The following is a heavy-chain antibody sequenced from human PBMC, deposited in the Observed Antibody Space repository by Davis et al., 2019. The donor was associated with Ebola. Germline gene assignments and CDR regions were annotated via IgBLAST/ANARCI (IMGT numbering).Heavy chain of an antibody. CDR3: ARDPLRRFDY. V-gene: IGHV3-7*01. J-gene: IGHJ4*02. Sequence: GGSLRLSCAASGFTFNTYWMTWVRQAPGKGLEWLANINDAGTEKHYVDSVKGRFTISRDNAKNSLYLQMNSLRGEDTAVYYCARDPLRRFDYWGQGTQVTVSS. D-gene: IGHD4-17*01. CDR2: INDAGTEK. CDR1: GFTFNTYW.